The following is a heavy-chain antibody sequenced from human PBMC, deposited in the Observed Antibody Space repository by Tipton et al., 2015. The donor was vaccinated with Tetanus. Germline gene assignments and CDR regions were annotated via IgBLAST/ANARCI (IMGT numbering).Heavy chain of an antibody. Sequence: TLSLTCTVSGGSINNYYWSWIRQPPGKGLEWIGYISYSGSTNSNPSLKSRVTISVGTSNNQLSLTLRSVTAADTAVYYCARSVAPWTLTSVRAVRGVSSGYEFWGQGTLVTVSS. J-gene: IGHJ4*02. CDR3: ARSVAPWTLTSVRAVRGVSSGYEF. CDR2: ISYSGST. V-gene: IGHV4-59*12. CDR1: GGSINNYY. D-gene: IGHD3-10*01.